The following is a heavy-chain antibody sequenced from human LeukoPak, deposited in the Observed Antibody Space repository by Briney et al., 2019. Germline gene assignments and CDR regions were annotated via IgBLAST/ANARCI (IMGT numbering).Heavy chain of an antibody. D-gene: IGHD3-22*01. Sequence: ASVKVSCKASGYTFTSYGISWVRQAPGQGLEWMGWISAYNGNTNYAQKLQGRVTMTTDTSTSTAYMELRSLRSDDTAVYYCARVYYDSSGYYRSLLYYYGMDVWGQGTTVTVSS. J-gene: IGHJ6*02. CDR1: GYTFTSYG. V-gene: IGHV1-18*01. CDR2: ISAYNGNT. CDR3: ARVYYDSSGYYRSLLYYYGMDV.